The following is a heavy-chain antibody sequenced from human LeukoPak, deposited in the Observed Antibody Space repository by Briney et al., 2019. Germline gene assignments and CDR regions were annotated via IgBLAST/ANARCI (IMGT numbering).Heavy chain of an antibody. CDR3: ARRVGTNPYYYDSSGYFDY. Sequence: SETLSLTCAVYGGSFSGYYWNWIRQPPGKGLEWIGEITHSGSTNYNPSLKSQATISVDRSKNQFSLKLSSVTAADTTVYYCARRVGTNPYYYDSSGYFDYWGQGALVTVSS. J-gene: IGHJ4*02. V-gene: IGHV4-34*01. D-gene: IGHD3-22*01. CDR2: ITHSGST. CDR1: GGSFSGYY.